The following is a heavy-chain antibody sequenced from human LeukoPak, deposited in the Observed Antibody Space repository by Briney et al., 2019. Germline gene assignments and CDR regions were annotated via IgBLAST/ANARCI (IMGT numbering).Heavy chain of an antibody. D-gene: IGHD3-22*01. CDR2: IISNSRTI. CDR3: ARETYYYDSSGYFYTDY. CDR1: GVTFRSSC. V-gene: IGHV3-48*01. Sequence: GGAPGISCGAAGVTFRSSCKKWGRPGPGEGGGGGFYIISNSRTIYYADSVKGRFTIFRDNAKNSLYLQMHSLRAEDTAVYYCARETYYYDSSGYFYTDYWGQGTLVTVSS. J-gene: IGHJ4*02.